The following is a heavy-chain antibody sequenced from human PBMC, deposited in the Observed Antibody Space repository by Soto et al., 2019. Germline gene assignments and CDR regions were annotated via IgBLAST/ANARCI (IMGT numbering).Heavy chain of an antibody. CDR1: GFSFGDYA. J-gene: IGHJ4*02. D-gene: IGHD6-13*01. CDR3: AKYASSSWSLFDY. V-gene: IGHV3-23*01. CDR2: ISNTGGNT. Sequence: PGGSLRLSCVASGFSFGDYAMSWVRQAPGKGLEWVSAISNTGGNTYYADSVKGRFTISRDNSKNTLYAQMNSLTAEDTAVYYCAKYASSSWSLFDYWGQGTVVTVSS.